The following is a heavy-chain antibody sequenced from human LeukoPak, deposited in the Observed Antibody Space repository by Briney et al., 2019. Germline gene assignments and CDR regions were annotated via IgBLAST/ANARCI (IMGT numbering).Heavy chain of an antibody. J-gene: IGHJ4*02. Sequence: GGSLRLSCAASGFTFSSYGMHWVRQAPGKGLEWVAVISYDGSNKYYADSVKGRFTISRDNSKNTLYLQMNSLRAEDTAVYYCAKVTDCSGGSCYGPDYWGQGTLVTVSS. CDR2: ISYDGSNK. CDR1: GFTFSSYG. V-gene: IGHV3-30*18. CDR3: AKVTDCSGGSCYGPDY. D-gene: IGHD2-15*01.